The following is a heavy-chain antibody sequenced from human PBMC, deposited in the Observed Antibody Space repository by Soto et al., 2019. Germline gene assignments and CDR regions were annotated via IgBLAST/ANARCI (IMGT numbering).Heavy chain of an antibody. D-gene: IGHD6-19*01. CDR2: ISNSGGTT. V-gene: IGHV3-23*01. CDR3: AKVPNSSGWTYFDY. Sequence: PGGSLRLSCAASGITFSSCATAWVRQAPGKGLEWVSDISNSGGTTNYADSVKGRFTISRDNSKNTLYLQMNSLRAEDTAVYYCAKVPNSSGWTYFDYWGQGTLVTVSS. J-gene: IGHJ4*02. CDR1: GITFSSCA.